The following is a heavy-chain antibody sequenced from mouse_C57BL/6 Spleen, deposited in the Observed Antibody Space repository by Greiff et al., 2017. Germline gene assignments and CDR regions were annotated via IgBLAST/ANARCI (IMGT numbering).Heavy chain of an antibody. D-gene: IGHD1-1*01. J-gene: IGHJ2*01. CDR3: ASCYYGSSDDFDD. CDR1: GFTFSDYG. V-gene: IGHV5-17*01. Sequence: EVHLVESGGGLVKPGGSLKLSCAASGFTFSDYGMHWVRQAPEKGLEWVAYISSGSSTIYCAVTVKGRFTISRDNAKNTLFLQITSLKAEHTARYYCASCYYGSSDDFDDWGQGTTLTVAS. CDR2: ISSGSSTI.